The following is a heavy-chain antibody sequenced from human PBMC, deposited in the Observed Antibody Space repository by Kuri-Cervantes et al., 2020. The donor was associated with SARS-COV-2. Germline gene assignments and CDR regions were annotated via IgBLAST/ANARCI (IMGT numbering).Heavy chain of an antibody. CDR2: INPNSGST. V-gene: IGHV1-46*03. J-gene: IGHJ4*02. CDR3: APLDAGTDY. CDR1: GYTFTDYY. Sequence: ASVKVSCKASGYTFTDYYMHWVRQAPGQGLEWMGVINPNSGSTTYAQKFQGRLTMTRNTSTSTVYMELSTLRSGDTAVYYCAPLDAGTDYWGQGTLVTVSS. D-gene: IGHD1-26*01.